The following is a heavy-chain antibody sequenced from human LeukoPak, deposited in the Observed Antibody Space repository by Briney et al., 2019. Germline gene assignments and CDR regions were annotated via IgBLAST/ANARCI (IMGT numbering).Heavy chain of an antibody. J-gene: IGHJ4*02. CDR3: ARGSDIVVVPAATSFDY. D-gene: IGHD2-2*01. V-gene: IGHV3-23*01. Sequence: GGSLRLSCAASGFTFSSYAMSWVRQAPGKGLEWVSAISGSGGSTYYADSVKGRFTISRDNSKNTLYLQMNSLRAEDTAVYYCARGSDIVVVPAATSFDYWGQGTLVTVSS. CDR1: GFTFSSYA. CDR2: ISGSGGST.